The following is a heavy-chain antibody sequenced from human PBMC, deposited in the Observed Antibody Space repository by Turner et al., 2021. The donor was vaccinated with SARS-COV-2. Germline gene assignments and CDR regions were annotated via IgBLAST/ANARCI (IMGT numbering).Heavy chain of an antibody. CDR1: GGSISSSSYY. V-gene: IGHV4-39*01. D-gene: IGHD1-26*01. CDR2: IYYSGST. J-gene: IGHJ4*02. CDR3: ARHSPELRGDYFDY. Sequence: QLQLQESGSGLVKPSETLSLTCTVSGGSISSSSYYWGWIRQPPGKGLEWIGYIYYSGSTYYNPSLKSRVTISVDTSKNQSSLKLSSVTAADPAVYYCARHSPELRGDYFDYWGQGTLVTVSS.